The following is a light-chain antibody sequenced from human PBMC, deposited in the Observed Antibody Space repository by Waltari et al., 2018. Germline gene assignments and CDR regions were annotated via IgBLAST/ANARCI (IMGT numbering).Light chain of an antibody. CDR3: SSYTTSDTWV. Sequence: QSALTQPASVPGSPGQSITISCAGTSADVGAHKYVSWYQQHPGKAPKLMYYEVSNRPSGVSSRFSGSKSGNTASLTISGLQAEDEAYYYCSSYTTSDTWVFGGGTKLTVL. J-gene: IGLJ3*02. CDR1: SADVGAHKY. CDR2: EVS. V-gene: IGLV2-14*01.